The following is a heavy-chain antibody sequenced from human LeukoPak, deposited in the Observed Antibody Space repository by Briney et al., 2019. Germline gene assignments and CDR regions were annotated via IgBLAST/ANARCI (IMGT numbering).Heavy chain of an antibody. CDR1: GYTFTGYY. CDR2: IKGNFGDT. J-gene: IGHJ6*02. CDR3: ARGWKWLHPYGMDV. D-gene: IGHD5-12*01. V-gene: IGHV1-2*02. Sequence: EASVKVSCKASGYTFTGYYLHWVRQAPGQGLEWIGWIKGNFGDTYYTENFQGRVTMTRDTSASTAYMELSGLESGDTALYFCARGWKWLHPYGMDVWGQGTTVSVSS.